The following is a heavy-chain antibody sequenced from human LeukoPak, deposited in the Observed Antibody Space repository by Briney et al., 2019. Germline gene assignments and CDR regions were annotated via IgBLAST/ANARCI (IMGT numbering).Heavy chain of an antibody. V-gene: IGHV3-53*01. J-gene: IGHJ2*01. CDR1: GFTVSSSY. CDR3: ARLGGYGTSFVMRWYFDL. CDR2: IYSGGST. Sequence: PGGSLRLSCAASGFTVSSSYMSWVRQAPGKGLEWVSFIYSGGSTSYADSVKGRFTISRDSSKNTLYLQMNSLRAEDTAVYYCARLGGYGTSFVMRWYFDLWGRGTLVTVSS. D-gene: IGHD2-2*03.